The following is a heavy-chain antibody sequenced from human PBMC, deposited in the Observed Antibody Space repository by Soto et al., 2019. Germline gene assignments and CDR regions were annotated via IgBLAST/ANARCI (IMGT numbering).Heavy chain of an antibody. J-gene: IGHJ6*02. CDR1: GGTFSSYA. CDR3: ARARAYDFWSGYSPGVYYYYGMDV. CDR2: IIPIFGTA. D-gene: IGHD3-3*01. V-gene: IGHV1-69*13. Sequence: SVKVSCKASGGTFSSYAISWVRQAPGQGLEWMGGIIPIFGTANYAQKFQGRVTITADESTSTAYMELSSLRSEDTAVYYCARARAYDFWSGYSPGVYYYYGMDVWGQGTTVTVSS.